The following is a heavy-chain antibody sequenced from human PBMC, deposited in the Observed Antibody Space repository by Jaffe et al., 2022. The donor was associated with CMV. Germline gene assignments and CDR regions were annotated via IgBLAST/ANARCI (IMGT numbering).Heavy chain of an antibody. CDR2: IYYSGST. J-gene: IGHJ2*01. D-gene: IGHD4-17*01. CDR3: ARYTVTNDFYWYFDL. V-gene: IGHV4-39*01. Sequence: QLQLQESGPGLVKPSETLSLTCTVSGGSISSSSYYWGWIRQPPGKGLEWIGSIYYSGSTYYNPSLKSRVTISVDTSKNQFSLKLSSVTAADTAVYYCARYTVTNDFYWYFDLWGRGTLVTVSS. CDR1: GGSISSSSYY.